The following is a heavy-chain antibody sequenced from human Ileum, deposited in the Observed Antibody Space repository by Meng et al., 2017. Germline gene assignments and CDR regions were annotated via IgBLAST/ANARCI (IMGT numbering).Heavy chain of an antibody. CDR2: VYPNTGAP. D-gene: IGHD4/OR15-4a*01. J-gene: IGHJ4*02. CDR3: AREGLYRSNDY. V-gene: IGHV1-2*02. CDR1: GYTFSDYY. Sequence: ASVKVSCKASGYTFSDYYMHWVRPAPGQGLEWMGLVYPNTGAPNYAPSFQGRVTMTRDTSISTAYMELNSLTPDDTAVYYCAREGLYRSNDYWGQGTLVTVSS.